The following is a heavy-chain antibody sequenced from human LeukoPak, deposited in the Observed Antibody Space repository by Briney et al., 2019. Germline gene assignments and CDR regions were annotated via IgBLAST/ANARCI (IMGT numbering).Heavy chain of an antibody. CDR1: GGSFSGYY. Sequence: SETLSLTCAVYGGSFSGYYWSWIRQPPGKGLEWIGEINHSGSTNYNPSLKSRVTISVDTSKSQFSLKLSSVTAADTAVYFCAGYHAYGVTTPPLGYWGQGTLVTVSS. V-gene: IGHV4-34*01. CDR2: INHSGST. CDR3: AGYHAYGVTTPPLGY. J-gene: IGHJ4*02. D-gene: IGHD4-17*01.